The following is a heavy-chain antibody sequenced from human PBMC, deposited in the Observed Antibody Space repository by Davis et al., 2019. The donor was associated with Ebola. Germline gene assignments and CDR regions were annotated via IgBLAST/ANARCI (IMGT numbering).Heavy chain of an antibody. J-gene: IGHJ4*02. V-gene: IGHV1-18*04. CDR3: ARAQFPTTSDH. Sequence: ASVKVSCKASVYTFTNYGITWVRQAPGQGLEWMGWINPHNGNTNYAQNVQGRVTMTTDTSTSTAYMEVGSLRSDDTAVYYCARAQFPTTSDHWGQGTLVTVSS. D-gene: IGHD1-1*01. CDR2: INPHNGNT. CDR1: VYTFTNYG.